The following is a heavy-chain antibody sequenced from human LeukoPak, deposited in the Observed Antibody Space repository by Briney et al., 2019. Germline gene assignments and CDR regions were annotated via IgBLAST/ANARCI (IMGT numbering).Heavy chain of an antibody. V-gene: IGHV3-30*18. D-gene: IGHD6-19*01. Sequence: PGRSLRLSCAASGFTFSSYGMHWVRQAPGKGLEWVTVISYDGSEIHYADSAKGRFTISRDNSKNTLYLQMNSLRTEDTAVYHCAKDRGVAGTMADWGQGTLVIVSS. CDR3: AKDRGVAGTMAD. CDR1: GFTFSSYG. CDR2: ISYDGSEI. J-gene: IGHJ4*02.